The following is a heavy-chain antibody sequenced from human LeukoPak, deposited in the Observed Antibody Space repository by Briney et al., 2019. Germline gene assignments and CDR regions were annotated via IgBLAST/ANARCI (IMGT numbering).Heavy chain of an antibody. Sequence: PGGSLRLSCAASGFTFSSYWMSWVRQAPGKGLEWVASIKEDGSEKYYVDSVKGRFTISRDNSKNTLYLQMNSLRAEDTAVYYCAKDLVGLVVVAAGYWGQGTLVTVSS. J-gene: IGHJ4*02. CDR2: IKEDGSEK. D-gene: IGHD2-15*01. CDR1: GFTFSSYW. V-gene: IGHV3-7*03. CDR3: AKDLVGLVVVAAGY.